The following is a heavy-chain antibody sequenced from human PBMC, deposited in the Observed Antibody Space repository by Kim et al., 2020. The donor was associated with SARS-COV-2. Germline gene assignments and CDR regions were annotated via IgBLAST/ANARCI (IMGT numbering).Heavy chain of an antibody. J-gene: IGHJ4*02. D-gene: IGHD3-10*01. CDR3: ARDLYGSGY. Sequence: GGSLRLSCAASGFTFSSYAMHWVRQAPGKGLEWVAVISYDGSNKYYADSVKGRFTISRDNSKNTLYLQMNSLRAEDTAVYYCARDLYGSGYWGQGTLVTVSS. CDR2: ISYDGSNK. V-gene: IGHV3-30*04. CDR1: GFTFSSYA.